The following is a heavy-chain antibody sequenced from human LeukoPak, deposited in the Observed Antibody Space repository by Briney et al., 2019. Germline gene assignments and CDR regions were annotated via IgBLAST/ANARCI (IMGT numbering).Heavy chain of an antibody. V-gene: IGHV5-51*01. CDR3: ARQGDLGYCSSTSCYLDFDY. CDR1: GYSFTSYW. CDR2: IYPGDSDT. Sequence: GESLKISCKGSGYSFTSYWIGWVRQMPGKGLEWMGIIYPGDSDTRYSPSFQGQVTISADKSISTAYLQWSSLKASDTAMYYCARQGDLGYCSSTSCYLDFDYWGQGTLVTVSS. D-gene: IGHD2-2*01. J-gene: IGHJ4*02.